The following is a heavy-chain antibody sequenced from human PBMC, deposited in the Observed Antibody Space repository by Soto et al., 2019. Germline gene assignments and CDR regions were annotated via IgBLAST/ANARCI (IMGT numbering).Heavy chain of an antibody. V-gene: IGHV3-23*01. Sequence: EVQLLESGGNLVQPGGSLRLSCAASGFSFSTYALTWVRQVPGKGLEWVSGISASGATTYYADSVKGRFTISRDNSKNTVFLHMTSRRAEDTALYYCAKWTDTVVEAALSGGAFDIWGQGTTVTVSS. CDR3: AKWTDTVVEAALSGGAFDI. CDR2: ISASGATT. J-gene: IGHJ3*02. CDR1: GFSFSTYA. D-gene: IGHD2-2*01.